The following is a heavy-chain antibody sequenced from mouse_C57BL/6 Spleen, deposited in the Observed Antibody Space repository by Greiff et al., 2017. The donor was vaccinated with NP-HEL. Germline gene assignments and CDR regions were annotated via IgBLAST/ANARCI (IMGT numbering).Heavy chain of an antibody. Sequence: EVKLMESEGGLVQPGSSMKLSCTASGFTFSDYYMAWVRQVPEKGLEWVANINYDGSSTYYLDSLKSRFIISRDNAKNILYLQMSSLKSEDTATYYCARDRGYYSNPMDYWGQGTSVTVSS. CDR3: ARDRGYYSNPMDY. D-gene: IGHD2-5*01. V-gene: IGHV5-16*01. J-gene: IGHJ4*01. CDR1: GFTFSDYY. CDR2: INYDGSST.